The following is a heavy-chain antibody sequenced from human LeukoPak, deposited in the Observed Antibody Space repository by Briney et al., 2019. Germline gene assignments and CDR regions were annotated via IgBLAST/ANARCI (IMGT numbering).Heavy chain of an antibody. D-gene: IGHD4-17*01. CDR1: GVSFSTYY. V-gene: IGHV4-34*01. CDR3: ARQLYGSDY. J-gene: IGHJ4*02. Sequence: SETLSLTCAVSGVSFSTYYWSWIRHSPEKGLEWIGEDNHSGYTNYHPSLKARVTISLDTSKNQFSLKLSSVTAADTAVYYCARQLYGSDYWGQGTLVTVSS. CDR2: DNHSGYT.